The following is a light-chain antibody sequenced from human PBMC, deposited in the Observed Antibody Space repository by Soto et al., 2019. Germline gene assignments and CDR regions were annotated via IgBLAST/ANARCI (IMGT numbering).Light chain of an antibody. CDR2: EVS. Sequence: DILLPQSPSTLSASVGDRVTISCRARQSINKWLAWYQHKPGKAPNLLIYEVSTLHSGVPSRFSGSGSGTEFTLTISSLRPDDFATYYCQHYSGDRATFGQGTKVDIK. CDR3: QHYSGDRAT. CDR1: QSINKW. V-gene: IGKV1-5*03. J-gene: IGKJ1*01.